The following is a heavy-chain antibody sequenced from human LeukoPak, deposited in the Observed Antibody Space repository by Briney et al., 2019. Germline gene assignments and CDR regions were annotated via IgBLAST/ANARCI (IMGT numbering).Heavy chain of an antibody. J-gene: IGHJ6*02. CDR3: ARDETGSGSYYPFYYGMDV. D-gene: IGHD3-10*01. CDR2: IKKDGSQK. Sequence: GGSLRLSCVGSGFTFSDKWMSWVRQAPGKGPEWVASIKKDGSQKYYVDSVKGRFTISRDNAQNSLYLQMSSLRVEDTAIYSCARDETGSGSYYPFYYGMDVWGQGTTVTVSS. V-gene: IGHV3-7*03. CDR1: GFTFSDKW.